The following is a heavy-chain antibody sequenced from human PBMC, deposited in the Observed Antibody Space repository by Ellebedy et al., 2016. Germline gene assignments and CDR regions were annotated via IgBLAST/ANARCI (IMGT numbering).Heavy chain of an antibody. V-gene: IGHV4-34*01. J-gene: IGHJ4*02. CDR3: ARGVGGRDGYNPEGY. D-gene: IGHD5-24*01. CDR1: GGSFSGYY. Sequence: SETLSLTCAVYGGSFSGYYWSWIRQPPGKGLEWIGEINHSGSTNYNPSLKSRVTISVDTSKNQFSLKLSSVTAADTAVYYCARGVGGRDGYNPEGYWGQGTLVTVSS. CDR2: INHSGST.